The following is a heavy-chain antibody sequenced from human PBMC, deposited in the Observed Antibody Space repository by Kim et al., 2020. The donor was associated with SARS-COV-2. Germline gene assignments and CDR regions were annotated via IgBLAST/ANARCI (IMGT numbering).Heavy chain of an antibody. D-gene: IGHD6-13*01. CDR1: GFTFDDYA. Sequence: GGSLRLSCAASGFTFDDYAMHWVRQAPGKGLEWVSGISWNSGGICYADSVQGRFTISRDNAKNSLYLQMNSLRVEDTALYYCAKCQQQLLSSSDNVVDVSGHGTTCTVS. V-gene: IGHV3-9*01. CDR3: AKCQQQLLSSSDNVVDV. CDR2: ISWNSGGI. J-gene: IGHJ6*02.